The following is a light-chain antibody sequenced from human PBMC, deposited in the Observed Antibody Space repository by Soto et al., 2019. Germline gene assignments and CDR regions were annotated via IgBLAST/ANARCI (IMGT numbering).Light chain of an antibody. CDR3: QSYDSSLSGWV. V-gene: IGLV1-40*01. Sequence: QSVLTQPPSVSGAPGQRVTISCTGSSSNIGAGYNVHWYQQLPGTAPKLLIYGNSNRPSGVPDRFSGSKSGTSASLAITGLQAEDWADYYCQSYDSSLSGWVFGGGTKVTVL. CDR1: SSNIGAGYN. CDR2: GNS. J-gene: IGLJ3*02.